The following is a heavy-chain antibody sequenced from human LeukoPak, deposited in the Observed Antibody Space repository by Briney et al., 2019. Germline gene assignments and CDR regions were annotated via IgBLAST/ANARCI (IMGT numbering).Heavy chain of an antibody. V-gene: IGHV4-34*01. D-gene: IGHD6-19*01. CDR2: INHSGST. Sequence: SETLSLTCTVSGGSISSYYWSWIRQPPGKGLEWIGEINHSGSTNYNPSLKSRVTISVDTSKNQFSLKLSSVTAADTAVYYCARIDSSGQGDYWGQGTLVTVSS. J-gene: IGHJ4*02. CDR3: ARIDSSGQGDY. CDR1: GGSISSYY.